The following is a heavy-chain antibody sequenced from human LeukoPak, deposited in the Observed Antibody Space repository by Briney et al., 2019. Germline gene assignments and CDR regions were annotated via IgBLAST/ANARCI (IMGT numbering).Heavy chain of an antibody. J-gene: IGHJ6*02. CDR1: GGSISSYY. Sequence: SETLSLTCTVSGGSISSYYWSWIRQPPGKGLEWIGYIYCSGSTNYNPSLKSRVTISVDTSKNQFSLKLSSVTAADTAVYYCARLGGPPYYYGMDVWGQGTTVTVSS. CDR3: ARLGGPPYYYGMDV. V-gene: IGHV4-59*08. CDR2: IYCSGST. D-gene: IGHD4-23*01.